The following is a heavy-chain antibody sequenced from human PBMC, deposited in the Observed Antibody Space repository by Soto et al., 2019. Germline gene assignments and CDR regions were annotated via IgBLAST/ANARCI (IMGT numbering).Heavy chain of an antibody. CDR1: GYTFTSYG. J-gene: IGHJ4*02. CDR2: ISAYNGNT. Sequence: ASVKVSCKASGYTFTSYGISWVRQAPGQGLEWMGWISAYNGNTNYAQKLQGRVTMTTDTSTSTAYMELRSLRSDDTAVYYCARDYDILPGPRTGFDYWGQGTLVTVSS. V-gene: IGHV1-18*01. D-gene: IGHD3-9*01. CDR3: ARDYDILPGPRTGFDY.